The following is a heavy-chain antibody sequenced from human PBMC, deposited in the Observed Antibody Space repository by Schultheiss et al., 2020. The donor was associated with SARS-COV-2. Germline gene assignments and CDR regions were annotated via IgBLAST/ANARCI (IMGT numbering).Heavy chain of an antibody. CDR1: GGTFSSYA. CDR3: ARDLYGDHAFDI. D-gene: IGHD4-17*01. V-gene: IGHV1-69*05. J-gene: IGHJ3*02. Sequence: SVKVSCKASGGTFSSYAISWVRQAPGQGLEWMGGIIPIFGTANYAQKFQGRVTMTTDTSTSTAYMELRSLRSDDTAVYYCARDLYGDHAFDIWGQGTMVTVSS. CDR2: IIPIFGTA.